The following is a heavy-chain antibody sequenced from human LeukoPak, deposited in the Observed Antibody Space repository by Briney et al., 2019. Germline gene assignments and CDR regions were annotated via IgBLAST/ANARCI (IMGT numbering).Heavy chain of an antibody. J-gene: IGHJ6*02. Sequence: GGSLRLSCAASGFTFSSYWMSWVRQAPGKGLEWVANIKQDGSEKYYVDSVKGRFTISRDNAKNSLYLQMNSLRAEDTAVYYCARDQYYYDRSGYYQIYYYYGMDVWGQGTTVTVSS. V-gene: IGHV3-7*01. CDR2: IKQDGSEK. D-gene: IGHD3-22*01. CDR3: ARDQYYYDRSGYYQIYYYYGMDV. CDR1: GFTFSSYW.